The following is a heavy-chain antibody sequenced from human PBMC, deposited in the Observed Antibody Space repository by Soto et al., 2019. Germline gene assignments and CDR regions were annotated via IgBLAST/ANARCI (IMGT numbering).Heavy chain of an antibody. D-gene: IGHD6-19*01. CDR3: AGMPYTSGLRFDP. CDR2: IYQSGVT. CDR1: CDSYSISTYS. V-gene: IGHV4-30-2*01. J-gene: IGHJ5*02. Sequence: NPSETLSLTCNVSCDSYSISTYSWSCIRQPPGKALQWIGFIYQSGVTSYNPSLASRVSISLDRSNNQCSLKLKSVTAADTAVYFCAGMPYTSGLRFDPWGPGTLVTVSS.